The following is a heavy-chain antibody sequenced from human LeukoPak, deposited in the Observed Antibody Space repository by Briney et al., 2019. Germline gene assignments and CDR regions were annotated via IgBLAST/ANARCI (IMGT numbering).Heavy chain of an antibody. J-gene: IGHJ4*02. D-gene: IGHD6-19*01. CDR2: MSAYNGNT. CDR1: VGTFSSYT. CDR3: ARLKWLPERDYFDY. Sequence: ASVKVSFKASVGTFSSYTISWVRQAPGQGREGMGWMSAYNGNTNYAQKLQGRVTMTTDTSTSTAYMELRSLRSDDTAVYYCARLKWLPERDYFDYWGQGTLVTVSS. V-gene: IGHV1-18*01.